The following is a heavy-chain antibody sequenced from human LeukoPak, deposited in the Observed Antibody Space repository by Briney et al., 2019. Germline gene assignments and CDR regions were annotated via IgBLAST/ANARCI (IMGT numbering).Heavy chain of an antibody. CDR3: ARLSSFTVTTWRPFDL. V-gene: IGHV4-59*01. CDR1: GGSINTYY. J-gene: IGHJ2*01. Sequence: SETLSLTCSVSGGSINTYYWSWIRQSAGQGLEWIGHISYSGSANPNPSLRSRVTISVDTSKNQVSLELTSVTAADTAVYFCARLSSFTVTTWRPFDLWGRGTLVTVSS. D-gene: IGHD4-17*01. CDR2: ISYSGSA.